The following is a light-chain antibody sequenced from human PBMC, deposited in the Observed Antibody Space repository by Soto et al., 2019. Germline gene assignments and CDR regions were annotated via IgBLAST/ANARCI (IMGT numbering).Light chain of an antibody. CDR2: AAS. Sequence: DIQMTQSPSSVSASIGDRVTITCRASQGFSTWLAWYQQKPGKAPNLPIYAASTLQSGVPSRFSGGGSGTEFTLTISSLLPEYFATYYSELSHISPLAFGRVTNLDIK. J-gene: IGKJ2*01. CDR3: ELSHISPLA. V-gene: IGKV1-12*01. CDR1: QGFSTW.